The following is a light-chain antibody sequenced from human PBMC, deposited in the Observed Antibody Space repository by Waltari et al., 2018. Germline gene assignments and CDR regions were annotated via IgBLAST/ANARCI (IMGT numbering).Light chain of an antibody. V-gene: IGLV1-40*01. CDR1: SPNIRAGYD. Sequence: QSVLTQPPSVSGAPGQRVTISCPGSSPNIRAGYDVHWYQQLPGTAPKLLIYGNSNRPSGVPDRFSGSKSGTSASLAITGLQAEDEADYYCQSYDSSLSGQWVFGGGTKLTVL. CDR2: GNS. J-gene: IGLJ3*02. CDR3: QSYDSSLSGQWV.